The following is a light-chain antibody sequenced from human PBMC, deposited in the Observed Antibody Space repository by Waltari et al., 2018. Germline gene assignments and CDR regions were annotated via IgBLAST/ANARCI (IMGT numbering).Light chain of an antibody. CDR1: QSVANR. CDR2: QAS. Sequence: DIQMTQSPSTLSASVGDKVTITCRASQSVANRVAWYRQKPGEAPKVLIYQASTLETGVPSRFSGSGSGTEFTLTISRRQPDDFARYYCQQHNNSWTFGQGTTVEVK. J-gene: IGKJ1*01. CDR3: QQHNNSWT. V-gene: IGKV1-5*03.